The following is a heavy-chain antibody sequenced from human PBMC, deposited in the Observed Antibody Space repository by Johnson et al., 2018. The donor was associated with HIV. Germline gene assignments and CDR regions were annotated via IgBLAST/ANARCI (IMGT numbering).Heavy chain of an antibody. Sequence: VQLVESGGGLVQPGRSLRLSCAASGFTFDDYAMHWVRQAPGKGLEWVSGIRWNGGITGYADSVKGRFTISRDNSKNTLYLQMNSLRAEDTAVYYCARDPSFWGQGTMVTVSS. CDR2: IRWNGGIT. D-gene: IGHD3-16*01. V-gene: IGHV3-9*01. CDR1: GFTFDDYA. J-gene: IGHJ3*01. CDR3: ARDPSF.